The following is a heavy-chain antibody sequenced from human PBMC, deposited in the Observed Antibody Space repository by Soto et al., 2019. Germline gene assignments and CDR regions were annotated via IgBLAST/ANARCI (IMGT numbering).Heavy chain of an antibody. CDR2: VYIGGKT. V-gene: IGHV3-66*01. D-gene: IGHD3-16*01. J-gene: IGHJ4*02. CDR3: AGSVGGGFDY. Sequence: ESGGGLVQPGGSLRLSCAASGFTVSSNYMSWVRQAPGKGLEWVSVVYIGGKTYYAESVEYRFTISRDNSQNRLYLQMNSLRAEDTAVYYCAGSVGGGFDYWGQGTLVTVSS. CDR1: GFTVSSNY.